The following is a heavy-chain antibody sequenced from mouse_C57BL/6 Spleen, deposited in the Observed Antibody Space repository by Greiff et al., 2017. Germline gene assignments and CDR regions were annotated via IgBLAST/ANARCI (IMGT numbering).Heavy chain of an antibody. J-gene: IGHJ1*03. D-gene: IGHD1-1*01. V-gene: IGHV1-82*01. CDR2: IYPGDGDT. CDR3: AREGSYYGSSYWYCDV. CDR1: GYAFSSSW. Sequence: QVQLQQSGPELVKPGASVKISCKASGYAFSSSWMNWVKQRPGKGLEWIGRIYPGDGDTNYNGKFKGKATLTADTSSSTAYMQLSSLTSEDSAVYFCAREGSYYGSSYWYCDVWGTGTTVTVSS.